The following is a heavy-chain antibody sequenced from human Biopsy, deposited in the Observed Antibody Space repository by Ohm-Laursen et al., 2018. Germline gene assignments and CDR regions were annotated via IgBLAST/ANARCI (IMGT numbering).Heavy chain of an antibody. Sequence: PSQTLSLTCTVSGDSVSSGSFSWTWIRQPPGQGLEYIGSIYDRGSTANYNPSLESRVTMSVDTPKNQFSLKLSSVTAADTAIYYGARGMRSSGGPYFDSWGQGTLVTVSS. CDR1: GDSVSSGSFS. CDR2: IYDRGST. J-gene: IGHJ4*02. CDR3: ARGMRSSGGPYFDS. D-gene: IGHD6-19*01. V-gene: IGHV4-61*01.